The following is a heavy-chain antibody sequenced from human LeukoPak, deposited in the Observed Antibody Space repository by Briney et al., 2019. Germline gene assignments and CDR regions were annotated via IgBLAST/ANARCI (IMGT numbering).Heavy chain of an antibody. CDR3: ARVSPTAPGIFDY. V-gene: IGHV3-30*03. D-gene: IGHD6-13*01. CDR2: ISDDGSNK. CDR1: GFTFSSYW. Sequence: PGGSLRLSCAASGFTFSSYWMSWVRQAPGKGLEWVAVISDDGSNKYYADSVKGRFTISRDNSKNTFYLQMNSLRSEDTAVFYCARVSPTAPGIFDYWGQGTLVTVSS. J-gene: IGHJ4*02.